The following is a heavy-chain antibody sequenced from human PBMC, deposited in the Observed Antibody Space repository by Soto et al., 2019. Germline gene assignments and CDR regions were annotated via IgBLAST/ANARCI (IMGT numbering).Heavy chain of an antibody. J-gene: IGHJ4*02. Sequence: PGESLTISCKCSGYSFTSYWISWVRQMPGKGLEWMGRIDPIDSYTNYSPSFQGHVTISADKSISTAYLQWSSLKASDTAMYYCARRCSGCPLYDYWGPGTLVTVSS. CDR1: GYSFTSYW. CDR2: IDPIDSYT. D-gene: IGHD6-19*01. V-gene: IGHV5-10-1*01. CDR3: ARRCSGCPLYDY.